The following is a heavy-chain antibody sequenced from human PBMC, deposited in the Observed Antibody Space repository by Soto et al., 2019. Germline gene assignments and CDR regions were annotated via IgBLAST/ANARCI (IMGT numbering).Heavy chain of an antibody. CDR3: ARGDTAMVWVRYGMDV. Sequence: QVQLVQSGAEVKKPGSSVKVSCKASGGTFSSYAISWVRQAPGQGLEWMGGIIPIFGTANYAQKFQGRVTITADESTSTAYRGRSSLSSGDTAVYFCARGDTAMVWVRYGMDVWGQGTTVTVSS. J-gene: IGHJ6*02. V-gene: IGHV1-69*01. CDR2: IIPIFGTA. CDR1: GGTFSSYA. D-gene: IGHD5-18*01.